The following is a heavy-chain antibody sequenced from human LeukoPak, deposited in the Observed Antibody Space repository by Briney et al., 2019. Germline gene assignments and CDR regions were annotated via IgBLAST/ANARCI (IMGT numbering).Heavy chain of an antibody. Sequence: GPSVKVSCKASGYTFTGYYMHWVRQAPGQGLEWMGWINPNSGGTNYAQKLQGRVTMTTDTSTSTAYMELRSLRSDDTAVYYCARDSSGYLRQCNWFDPWGQGTLVTVSS. CDR1: GYTFTGYY. CDR3: ARDSSGYLRQCNWFDP. CDR2: INPNSGGT. V-gene: IGHV1-2*02. J-gene: IGHJ5*02. D-gene: IGHD3-22*01.